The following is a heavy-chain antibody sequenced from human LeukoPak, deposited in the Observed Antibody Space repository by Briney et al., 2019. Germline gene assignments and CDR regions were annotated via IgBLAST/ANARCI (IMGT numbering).Heavy chain of an antibody. Sequence: PSETLSLTCTVSGYSISSGYYWGWIRQPPGKGLEWIGSIYHSGSTYYNPSLKSRVTISVDTSKNQFSLKLSSVTAADTAVYYCARVVTGHYYYMDVWGKGTTVTVSS. J-gene: IGHJ6*03. CDR1: GYSISSGYY. V-gene: IGHV4-38-2*02. CDR2: IYHSGST. CDR3: ARVVTGHYYYMDV. D-gene: IGHD7-27*01.